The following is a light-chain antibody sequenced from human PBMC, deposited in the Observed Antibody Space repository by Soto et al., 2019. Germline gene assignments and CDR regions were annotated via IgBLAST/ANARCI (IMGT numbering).Light chain of an antibody. Sequence: EVLLTQSPATLSFTPGESATLSCRASQPINTYLGWYQQKSGQSPRLLIYDASNRAADIPARFSASGFGTDFTLTISSLKPEDFGTYYCHHRNNWPPEDTFGQGTKLEI. CDR3: HHRNNWPPEDT. CDR1: QPINTY. V-gene: IGKV3-11*01. CDR2: DAS. J-gene: IGKJ2*01.